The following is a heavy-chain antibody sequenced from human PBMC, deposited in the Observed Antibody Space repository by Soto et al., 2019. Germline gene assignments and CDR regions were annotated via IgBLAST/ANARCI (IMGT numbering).Heavy chain of an antibody. CDR2: IYYSGST. Sequence: SETLSLTCTISGGSISSYYWSWIRQPPGKGLEWIGYIYYSGSTNYNPSLKSRVTISVDTSKNQFSLKLSSVTAADTAVYYCAREGAAPYYYTGMYAWGQENTLTVSS. D-gene: IGHD6-6*01. V-gene: IGHV4-59*12. J-gene: IGHJ6*02. CDR1: GGSISSYY. CDR3: AREGAAPYYYTGMYA.